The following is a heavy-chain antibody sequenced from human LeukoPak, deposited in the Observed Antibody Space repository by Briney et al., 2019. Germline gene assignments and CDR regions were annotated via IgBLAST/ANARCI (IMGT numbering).Heavy chain of an antibody. CDR3: ARNPYCSSTSCYFRGGFYYFDY. V-gene: IGHV3-7*01. CDR1: GFTFSSYW. D-gene: IGHD2-2*01. CDR2: IKQDGSEK. J-gene: IGHJ4*02. Sequence: GGSLRLSCAASGFTFSSYWMSWVRQAPGKGLEWVANIKQDGSEKYYVDSVKGRFTISRDNAKNSLYLQMNSLRAEDTAVYYCARNPYCSSTSCYFRGGFYYFDYWGQGTLVTVSS.